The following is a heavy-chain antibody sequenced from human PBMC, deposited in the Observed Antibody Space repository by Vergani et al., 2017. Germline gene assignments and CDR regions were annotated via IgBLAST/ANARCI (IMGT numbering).Heavy chain of an antibody. V-gene: IGHV1-46*01. CDR3: ALYGVKPNSNWFDP. J-gene: IGHJ5*02. CDR1: GYAFTSHH. Sequence: QVQLVQSGAEVKKPGASVKVSCKASGYAFTSHHLQWVRQAPGQGFEWMGIINPSDGTTSYAQRFQGRVTLTRATSTSTVYMKLRSLRSDDTAIYYGALYGVKPNSNWFDPWGQGTLVSVSS. D-gene: IGHD1-14*01. CDR2: INPSDGTT.